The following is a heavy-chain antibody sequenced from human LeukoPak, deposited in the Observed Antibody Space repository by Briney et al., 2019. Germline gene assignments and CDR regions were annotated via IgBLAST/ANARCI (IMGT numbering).Heavy chain of an antibody. CDR2: IYHRGSA. V-gene: IGHV4-59*01. Sequence: SETLSLTCIVSGGSISSYYWTWIRQPPGKGLEWIGYIYHRGSANYNPSLKSRVTISVDTSKNQFSLTLSSVTAADTAVYYCARAGDYYVSGSYLGYWGQGTLVTVSS. CDR3: ARAGDYYVSGSYLGY. CDR1: GGSISSYY. J-gene: IGHJ4*02. D-gene: IGHD3-10*01.